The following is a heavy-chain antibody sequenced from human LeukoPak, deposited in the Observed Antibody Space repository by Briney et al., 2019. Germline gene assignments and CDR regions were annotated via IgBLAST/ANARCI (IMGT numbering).Heavy chain of an antibody. CDR3: AREMPFGDSFDY. Sequence: GGSLRLSCAASGFNFSNYWMSWVRQAPGEGLEWVAKIKQDGREKYYVDSMKGRFTISRDNAKNSLYLQLNSLRAEDTAVYYCAREMPFGDSFDYWGQGALVTVSS. J-gene: IGHJ4*02. CDR2: IKQDGREK. CDR1: GFNFSNYW. D-gene: IGHD3-16*01. V-gene: IGHV3-7*01.